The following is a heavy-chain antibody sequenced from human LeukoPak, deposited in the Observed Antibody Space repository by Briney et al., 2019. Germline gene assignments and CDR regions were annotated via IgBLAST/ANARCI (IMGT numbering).Heavy chain of an antibody. V-gene: IGHV4-39*07. CDR3: ARDPDYYGSGRGIDY. D-gene: IGHD3-10*01. J-gene: IGHJ4*02. CDR2: IYYSGST. CDR1: GGSISSSSYY. Sequence: PSETLSLTCTVSGGSISSSSYYWGWIRQPPGKGLEWIGSIYYSGSTYYNPSLKSRVTISVDTSKNQFSLKLSSVTAADTAVYYCARDPDYYGSGRGIDYWGQGTLVTVSS.